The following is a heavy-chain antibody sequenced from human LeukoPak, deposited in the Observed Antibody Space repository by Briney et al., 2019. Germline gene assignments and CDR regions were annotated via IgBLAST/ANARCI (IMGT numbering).Heavy chain of an antibody. CDR3: ARVPRRPSFWYMDV. D-gene: IGHD3-3*01. Sequence: SETLSLTCTVSGYSISSGYYWGWIRQPPGKGLEWIGSIYHSGSTNYNPSLKSRVTISVDTSKNQFSLKVTSVTAADTAVYYCARVPRRPSFWYMDVWGKGTTVTVSS. CDR2: IYHSGST. J-gene: IGHJ6*03. CDR1: GYSISSGYY. V-gene: IGHV4-38-2*02.